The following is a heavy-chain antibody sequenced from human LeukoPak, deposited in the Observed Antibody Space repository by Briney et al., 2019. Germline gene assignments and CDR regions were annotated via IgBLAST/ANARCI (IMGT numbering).Heavy chain of an antibody. CDR3: ARDFDIVATSDAFDI. Sequence: SETLSLTCTVSGGSISNYYWSWIRQPAGKGLEWIGRIYTSGTTHYNPSLKSRVTMSVDTSKNQFSLNLSSVTAADTAVYYCARDFDIVATSDAFDIWGQGTMVTVSS. CDR2: IYTSGTT. V-gene: IGHV4-4*07. J-gene: IGHJ3*02. D-gene: IGHD5-12*01. CDR1: GGSISNYY.